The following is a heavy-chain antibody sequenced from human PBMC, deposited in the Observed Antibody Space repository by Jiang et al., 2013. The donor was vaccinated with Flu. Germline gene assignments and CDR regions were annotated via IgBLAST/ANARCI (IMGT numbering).Heavy chain of an antibody. CDR2: MNPNSGNT. J-gene: IGHJ4*02. CDR1: YD. V-gene: IGHV1-8*01. Sequence: YDINWVRQATGQGLEWMGWMNPNSGNTGYAQKFQGRVTMTRNTSISTAYMELSSLRSEDTAVYYCARGRRGSVGLGYWGQGTLVTVSS. CDR3: ARGRRGSVGLGY. D-gene: IGHD1-26*01.